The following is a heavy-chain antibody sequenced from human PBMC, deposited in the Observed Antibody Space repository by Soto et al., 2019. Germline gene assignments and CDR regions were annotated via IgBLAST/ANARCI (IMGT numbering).Heavy chain of an antibody. Sequence: QLQLQESGPGLVKPSETLSLTCTVSGGSISSNSYDWGWIRQPPGKGLEWIGSIHYSGTTYYNPSLESRVTMSVDTSKNQISLKMSSVTAADTAVYHCAISRVSLYKWFDAWGRGTLVTVSS. V-gene: IGHV4-39*01. CDR3: AISRVSLYKWFDA. J-gene: IGHJ5*02. CDR2: IHYSGTT. CDR1: GGSISSNSYD. D-gene: IGHD6-13*01.